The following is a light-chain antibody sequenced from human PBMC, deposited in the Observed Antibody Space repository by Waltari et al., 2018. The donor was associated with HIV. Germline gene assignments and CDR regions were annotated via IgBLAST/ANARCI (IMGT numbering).Light chain of an antibody. V-gene: IGKV1-33*01. CDR3: QQYDDLYT. J-gene: IGKJ2*01. CDR1: QDIGIY. Sequence: DIQMTQSPSSLSASARDRVTITCQASQDIGIYLNWYPQKTGKGPQLLIYAASKLQSGGPSRFSGSGSGTDFTCVISSLQPEDVGTYYCQQYDDLYTFGQGTKVDMK. CDR2: AAS.